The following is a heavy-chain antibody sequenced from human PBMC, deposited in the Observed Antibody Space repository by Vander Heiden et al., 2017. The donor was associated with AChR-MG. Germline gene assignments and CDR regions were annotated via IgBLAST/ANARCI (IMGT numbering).Heavy chain of an antibody. V-gene: IGHV3-21*01. CDR2: ISTISSYI. J-gene: IGHJ4*02. D-gene: IGHD3-9*01. CDR1: GFTFSGCN. Sequence: EVQLVESGGRLVQPGGSLRLSCAASGFTFSGCNMNWVRQAPGKGLEWVSSISTISSYIYYADSVKGRFTISRDNAKNSLYLQMNSLRAEDTAVYYCARVGGGDILTGYPVSSLDYWGQGTLVTVSS. CDR3: ARVGGGDILTGYPVSSLDY.